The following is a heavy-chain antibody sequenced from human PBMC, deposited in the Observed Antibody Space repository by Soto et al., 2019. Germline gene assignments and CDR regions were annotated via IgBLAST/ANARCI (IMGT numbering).Heavy chain of an antibody. V-gene: IGHV3-30*18. J-gene: IGHJ6*02. CDR3: AKDRVELRSYYYYGMDV. CDR1: GFTFSSYG. D-gene: IGHD1-7*01. Sequence: GGSLRLSCAASGFTFSSYGMHWVRQAPGKGLEWVAVISYDGSNKYYADSVKGRFTISRDNSKNTLYLQMNSLRAEDTAVYYCAKDRVELRSYYYYGMDVWGQGTTVTVSS. CDR2: ISYDGSNK.